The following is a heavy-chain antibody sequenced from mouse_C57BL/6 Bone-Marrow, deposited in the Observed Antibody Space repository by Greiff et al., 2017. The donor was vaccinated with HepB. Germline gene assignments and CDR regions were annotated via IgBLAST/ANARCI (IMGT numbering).Heavy chain of an antibody. D-gene: IGHD1-1*01. Sequence: VQLKQSGPELVKPGASVKMSCKASGYTFTDYNMHWVKQSHGKSLEWIGYINPNNGGTSYNQKFKGKATLTVNKSSSPSYIELRSLTSEDSAVYYCARGNFHYYGSSYNAMDYWGQGTSVTVSS. J-gene: IGHJ4*01. V-gene: IGHV1-22*01. CDR1: GYTFTDYN. CDR3: ARGNFHYYGSSYNAMDY. CDR2: INPNNGGT.